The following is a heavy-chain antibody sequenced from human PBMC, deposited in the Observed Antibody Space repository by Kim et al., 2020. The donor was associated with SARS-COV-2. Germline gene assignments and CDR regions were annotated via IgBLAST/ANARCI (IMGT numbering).Heavy chain of an antibody. Sequence: SLKGRFTISRDNAKNSLDLQMNSLRAEDTALYYCAKGYCSGGSCYPTDYWGQGTLVTVSS. D-gene: IGHD2-15*01. V-gene: IGHV3-9*01. J-gene: IGHJ4*02. CDR3: AKGYCSGGSCYPTDY.